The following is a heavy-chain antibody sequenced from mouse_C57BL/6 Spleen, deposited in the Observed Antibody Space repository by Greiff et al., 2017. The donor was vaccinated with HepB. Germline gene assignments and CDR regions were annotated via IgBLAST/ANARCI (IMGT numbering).Heavy chain of an antibody. CDR2: IDPSDSYT. CDR1: GYTFTSYW. D-gene: IGHD1-1*01. V-gene: IGHV1-69*01. J-gene: IGHJ2*01. Sequence: QVQLQQPGAELVMPGASVKLSCKASGYTFTSYWMHWVKQRPGQGLEWIGEIDPSDSYTNYNQKFKGKSTLTVDKSSSTAYMQLSSLTSEDSAVYYCALIYYYCSSFFFDYWGQGTTLTVSS. CDR3: ALIYYYCSSFFFDY.